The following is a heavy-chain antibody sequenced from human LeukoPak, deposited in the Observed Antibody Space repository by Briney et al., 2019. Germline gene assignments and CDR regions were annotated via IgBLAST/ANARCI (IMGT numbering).Heavy chain of an antibody. CDR1: GYTFTSYG. Sequence: ASVKVSCKASGYTFTSYGISWVRQAPGQGLEWMGWINPNSGGTNYAQKFQGRVTMTRDTSISTAYMELSRLRSDDTAVYYCARAKLNVDTAMVIDYWGQGTLVTVSS. J-gene: IGHJ4*02. CDR3: ARAKLNVDTAMVIDY. D-gene: IGHD5-18*01. CDR2: INPNSGGT. V-gene: IGHV1-2*02.